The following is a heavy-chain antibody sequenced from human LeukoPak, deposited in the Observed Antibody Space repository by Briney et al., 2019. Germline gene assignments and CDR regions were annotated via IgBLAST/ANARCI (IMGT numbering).Heavy chain of an antibody. CDR1: GFTFSSKA. V-gene: IGHV3-23*01. CDR2: ISGSGGIT. J-gene: IGHJ4*02. Sequence: HPGGSLRLSCGGSGFTFSSKAMSWVRQAPGKGLECVSLISGSGGITYYADSVKGRFTISRDNSKNTLYLQMNSLRAEDTAVYYCAKEMSGNYSPFDYWGQGILVTVSS. D-gene: IGHD1-26*01. CDR3: AKEMSGNYSPFDY.